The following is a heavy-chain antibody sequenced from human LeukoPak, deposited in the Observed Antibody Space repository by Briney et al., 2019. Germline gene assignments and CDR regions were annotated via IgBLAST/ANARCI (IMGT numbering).Heavy chain of an antibody. Sequence: GGSLRLSCAASGFTFSSYEMNWVRQAPGKGLEWVSYISSSGSTIYYADSVKGRFTISRDNAKNSLYLQMNSLRAEDTAFYYCARDFIWFGESYFDYWGQGTLVTVSS. J-gene: IGHJ4*02. D-gene: IGHD3-10*01. CDR3: ARDFIWFGESYFDY. CDR1: GFTFSSYE. V-gene: IGHV3-48*03. CDR2: ISSSGSTI.